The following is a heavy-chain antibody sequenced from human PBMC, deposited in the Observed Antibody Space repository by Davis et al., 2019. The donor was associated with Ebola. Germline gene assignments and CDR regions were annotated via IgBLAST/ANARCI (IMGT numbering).Heavy chain of an antibody. D-gene: IGHD4-11*01. J-gene: IGHJ6*02. CDR2: IYYSGST. V-gene: IGHV4-59*01. Sequence: SETLSLTCTVSGGSISSYYWSWIRQPPGKGLEWIGYIYYSGSTNYNPSLKSRVTISVDTSKNQFSLKLSSVTAADTAVYYCARTTVTSYYYYGMDVWGQGTTVTVSS. CDR1: GGSISSYY. CDR3: ARTTVTSYYYYGMDV.